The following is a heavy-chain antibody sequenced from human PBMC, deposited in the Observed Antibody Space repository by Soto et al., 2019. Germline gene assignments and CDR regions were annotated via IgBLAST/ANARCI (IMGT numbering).Heavy chain of an antibody. V-gene: IGHV1-69*02. D-gene: IGHD1-26*01. Sequence: QVQLVQSGAEVKKPGSSVKVSCKASGGTFTDYTITWVRQAPGQGLEWMGRIIPVLDLSNYAQKFQGRVTITADKSTTTSYMALSGLTSEDTAVYYCAKKLGPSAFDLWGRGTLVTVSS. J-gene: IGHJ2*01. CDR2: IIPVLDLS. CDR3: AKKLGPSAFDL. CDR1: GGTFTDYT.